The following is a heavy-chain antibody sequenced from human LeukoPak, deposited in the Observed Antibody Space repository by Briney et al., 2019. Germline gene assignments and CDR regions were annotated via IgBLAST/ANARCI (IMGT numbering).Heavy chain of an antibody. V-gene: IGHV3-74*01. CDR1: GFTFSSYW. CDR3: AREGDYGDYFDY. D-gene: IGHD4-17*01. Sequence: GSLRLSRAASGFTFSSYWMHWVRQAPGKGLVWVSRITNGGSSTSHADSVKGRFTISRDNAKNTLYLQMNSLRAEDTAVYYCAREGDYGDYFDYWGQGTLVTVSS. J-gene: IGHJ4*02. CDR2: ITNGGSST.